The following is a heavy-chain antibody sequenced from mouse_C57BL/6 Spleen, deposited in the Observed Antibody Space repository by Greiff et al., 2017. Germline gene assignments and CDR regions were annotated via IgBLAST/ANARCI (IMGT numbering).Heavy chain of an antibody. CDR2: INCDGSSN. CDR1: GFTFSDYY. J-gene: IGHJ4*01. V-gene: IGHV5-16*01. D-gene: IGHD2-12*01. CDR3: AREDDDAMGD. Sequence: EVQLVESGGGLVQPGSSMKLSCTASGFTFSDYYMAWVRQVPEKGLEWVANINCDGSSNYYMDYLKSRFIISRDNAKNILYLQMSSLNYEDTATYYCAREDDDAMGDWGQPRSVPVSS.